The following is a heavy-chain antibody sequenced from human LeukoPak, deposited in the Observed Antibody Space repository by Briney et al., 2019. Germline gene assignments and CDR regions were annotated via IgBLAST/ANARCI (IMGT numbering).Heavy chain of an antibody. CDR2: MNPNSGNT. D-gene: IGHD3-10*01. CDR3: ARGLGVRGVIYGMDV. V-gene: IGHV1-8*01. Sequence: ASVKVSCKASGYTFTSYDIKWVRQAPGQGLEWMGWMNPNSGNTGYAQKFQGRVTMTRNTSISTAYMELSSLRSEDTAVYYCARGLGVRGVIYGMDVWGQGTTVTVSS. J-gene: IGHJ6*02. CDR1: GYTFTSYD.